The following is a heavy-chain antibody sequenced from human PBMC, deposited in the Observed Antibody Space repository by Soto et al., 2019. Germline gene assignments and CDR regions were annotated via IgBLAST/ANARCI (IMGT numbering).Heavy chain of an antibody. CDR3: ARTRAPGRYYYGMDV. CDR1: GSSFNNW. CDR2: IYPGDSDT. V-gene: IGHV5-51*01. J-gene: IGHJ6*02. D-gene: IGHD2-15*01. Sequence: PGESLKISCKGLGSSFNNWIGWVRQMPGKGLEWVGIIYPGDSDTRYSPSFQGQVTISADKSISTAYLQWSSLKASDTAMYYCARTRAPGRYYYGMDVWGQGTTVTVSS.